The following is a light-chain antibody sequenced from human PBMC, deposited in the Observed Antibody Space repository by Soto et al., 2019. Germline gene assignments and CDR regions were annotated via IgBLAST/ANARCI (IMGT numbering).Light chain of an antibody. J-gene: IGLJ3*02. CDR1: RDDVGGYNY. CDR2: EVS. Sequence: QSALTQPASVSGSPGQSITISCTGTRDDVGGYNYVSWYQQYPGKAPKLMIYEVSYRPSGVSNRFSGSRSGHTASLSISGLQAEDEADYYCSAYTNIGTLVFGGETKLTVL. V-gene: IGLV2-14*01. CDR3: SAYTNIGTLV.